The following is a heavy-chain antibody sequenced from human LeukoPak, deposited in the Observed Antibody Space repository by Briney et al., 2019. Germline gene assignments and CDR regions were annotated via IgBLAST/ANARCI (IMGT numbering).Heavy chain of an antibody. CDR3: ARDRYSRRGTGLDI. J-gene: IGHJ3*02. V-gene: IGHV3-66*01. CDR1: GFTVSTNY. D-gene: IGHD2-21*01. CDR2: LYSGGKA. Sequence: GGSRRLSCAASGFTVSTNYMSWVRQAPGKGLEWVSVLYSGGKAYYADSVKGRFTLSRDNINNMFFLQMDNLRAEDTAVYYCARDRYSRRGTGLDIWGQGTTVIVSS.